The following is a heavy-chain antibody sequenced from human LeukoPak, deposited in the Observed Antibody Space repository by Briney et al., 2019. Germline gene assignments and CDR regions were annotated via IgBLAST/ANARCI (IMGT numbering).Heavy chain of an antibody. Sequence: GGSLRLSCTASGFSVSDNYMNWVRQAPGKGLEWVSIIYSGGTKYYADSVRGRFTISRDNSKNTLYLQMNSLRAEDTAVYYCARASGSGKYYNVYHYYYMDVWGKGTTVTISS. CDR1: GFSVSDNY. V-gene: IGHV3-66*01. CDR3: ARASGSGKYYNVYHYYYMDV. CDR2: IYSGGTK. J-gene: IGHJ6*03. D-gene: IGHD3-10*01.